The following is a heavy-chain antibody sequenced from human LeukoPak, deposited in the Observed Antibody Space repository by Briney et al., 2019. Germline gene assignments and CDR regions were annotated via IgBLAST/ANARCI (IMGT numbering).Heavy chain of an antibody. J-gene: IGHJ4*02. CDR3: AKDRSCNVCHGDFDY. CDR2: ISGSGGGT. V-gene: IGHV3-23*01. CDR1: GFIFSSYA. Sequence: PGGSLRLSCAASGFIFSSYAMSWVRQAPGKGLEWVSTISGSGGGTYYADSVKGRFTISRDNSKNTVYLQMNSLRAEDTAVYYCAKDRSCNVCHGDFDYWGQGTLVTVSS. D-gene: IGHD2-8*01.